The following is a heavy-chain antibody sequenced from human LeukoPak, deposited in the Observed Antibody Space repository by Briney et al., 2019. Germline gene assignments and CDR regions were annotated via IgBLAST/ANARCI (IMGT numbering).Heavy chain of an antibody. CDR2: IYHSGST. J-gene: IGHJ1*01. CDR3: ARLAPYDSSGYYYVAEYFQH. V-gene: IGHV4-38-2*01. D-gene: IGHD3-22*01. CDR1: GYSISSGYY. Sequence: TSETLSLTCAVSGYSISSGYYWGWIRQPPGKGLEWIGSIYHSGSTYYNLSLKSRVTISVDTSKNQFSLKLSSVTAADTAVYYCARLAPYDSSGYYYVAEYFQHWGQGTLVTVSS.